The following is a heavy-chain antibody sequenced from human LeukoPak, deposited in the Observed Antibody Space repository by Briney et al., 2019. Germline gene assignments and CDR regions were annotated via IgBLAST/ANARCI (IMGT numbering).Heavy chain of an antibody. V-gene: IGHV4-4*02. CDR1: GGSISSSNW. CDR2: IYHSGST. Sequence: SETLSLTCAVSGGSISSSNWWSWVRQPPGKGLEWIGEIYHSGSTNYNPSLKSRVTISVDKSKNQFSLKLSSVTAADTAVYYCARRYSSSWYRVHYYYGMDVWGQGTTVTVSS. J-gene: IGHJ6*02. D-gene: IGHD6-13*01. CDR3: ARRYSSSWYRVHYYYGMDV.